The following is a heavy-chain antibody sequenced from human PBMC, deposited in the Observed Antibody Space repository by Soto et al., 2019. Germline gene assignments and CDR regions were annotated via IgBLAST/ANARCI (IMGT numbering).Heavy chain of an antibody. CDR2: IWYDGSNK. D-gene: IGHD5-18*01. J-gene: IGHJ4*02. Sequence: QVQLVESGGGVVQPGRSLRLSCAASGFTFSSYGMHWVRQAPGTGLEWVAVIWYDGSNKYYADSVKGRFTISRDNSKNTLYLQMNSLRAEDTAVYYCAFGRGYSYGLGYWGQGTLVTVSS. CDR1: GFTFSSYG. CDR3: AFGRGYSYGLGY. V-gene: IGHV3-33*01.